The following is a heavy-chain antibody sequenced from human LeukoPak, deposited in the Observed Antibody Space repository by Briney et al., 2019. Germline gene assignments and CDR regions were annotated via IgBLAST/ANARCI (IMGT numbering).Heavy chain of an antibody. J-gene: IGHJ4*02. CDR2: ISLNGGDT. D-gene: IGHD4-17*01. Sequence: GGSLRLSCAASGFTFSSFAMHWVRQAPGKGLEWVAVISLNGGDTNYAGSVKGRFTISRDNSKNTLYLQMNSLRAEDAAVYYCARDPTTRSNRAQFYSDYWGQGTLAIVSS. V-gene: IGHV3-30*04. CDR3: ARDPTTRSNRAQFYSDY. CDR1: GFTFSSFA.